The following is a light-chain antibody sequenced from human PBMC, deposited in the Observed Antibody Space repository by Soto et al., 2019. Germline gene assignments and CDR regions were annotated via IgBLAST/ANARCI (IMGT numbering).Light chain of an antibody. CDR3: QQYGSSPFT. CDR2: GTS. V-gene: IGKV3-20*01. CDR1: QTVRDS. J-gene: IGKJ2*01. Sequence: EIVLTQSPASLSLSPGARATLSCRASQTVRDSLAWFQQKPGQTPRLLIWGTSNRATGIPARFVGSGSGTDFTLTISRLEPEDFAVYYCQQYGSSPFTFGQGTKVDIK.